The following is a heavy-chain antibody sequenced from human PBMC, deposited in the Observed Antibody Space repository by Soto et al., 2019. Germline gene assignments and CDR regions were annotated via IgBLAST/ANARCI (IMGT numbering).Heavy chain of an antibody. V-gene: IGHV3-23*01. Sequence: GGSLRLSCAASGFTFSSYAMSWVRQAPGKGLEWVSAISGSGGSTYYADSVKGRFTISRDNSKNTLYLQMNSLRAEDTAVYYCAKSGPNDFWSGYYIRYYYYGMDVWGQGTTVTVSS. CDR3: AKSGPNDFWSGYYIRYYYYGMDV. CDR2: ISGSGGST. J-gene: IGHJ6*02. D-gene: IGHD3-3*01. CDR1: GFTFSSYA.